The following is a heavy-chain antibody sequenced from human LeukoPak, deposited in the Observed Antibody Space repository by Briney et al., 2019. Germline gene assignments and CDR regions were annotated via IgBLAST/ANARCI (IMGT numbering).Heavy chain of an antibody. D-gene: IGHD1-1*01. J-gene: IGHJ5*02. CDR1: GGSISSGDYY. V-gene: IGHV4-30-4*08. CDR2: IYYSGST. Sequence: SETLSLTCTVSGGSISSGDYYWSWIRQPPGKGREGIGYIYYSGSTYYNPSLKSRVTISVDTSKNQSSLKLSSVTAADTAVSYCARAGRWFVPWGQGTLVTVSS. CDR3: ARAGRWFVP.